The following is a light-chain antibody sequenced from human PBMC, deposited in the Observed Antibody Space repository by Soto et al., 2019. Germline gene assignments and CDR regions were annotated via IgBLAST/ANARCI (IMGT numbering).Light chain of an antibody. CDR1: SSDVGGYNF. CDR3: SSYTSRNTLA. V-gene: IGLV2-14*01. J-gene: IGLJ2*01. CDR2: EVT. Sequence: QSALTQPASVSGSPGQSITISCTGTSSDVGGYNFVSWYQQHPGKAPKLMIYEVTDRPSGVSNRFSGSKSGSTASLTISGLQAEDEADYYCSSYTSRNTLAFGGGTKVTVI.